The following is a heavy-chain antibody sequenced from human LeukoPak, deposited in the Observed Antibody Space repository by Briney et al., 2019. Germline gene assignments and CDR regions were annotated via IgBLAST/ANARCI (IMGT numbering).Heavy chain of an antibody. J-gene: IGHJ4*02. CDR3: ARSREYCSSTSCSDKFDY. V-gene: IGHV1-2*02. CDR2: INPNSGGT. Sequence: ASVKVSCKASGYTFTGYYMHWVRQAPGQGLEWMGWINPNSGGTNYAQKFQGRVTMTRDTSISTAYMELSRLRSDDTAVYYCARSREYCSSTSCSDKFDYWGQGTLVTVSS. D-gene: IGHD2-2*01. CDR1: GYTFTGYY.